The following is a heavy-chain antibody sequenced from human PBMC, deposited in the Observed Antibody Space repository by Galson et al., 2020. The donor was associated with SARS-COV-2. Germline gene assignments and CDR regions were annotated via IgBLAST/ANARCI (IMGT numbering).Heavy chain of an antibody. CDR3: ARDYCSSTSCYYAVGMDV. V-gene: IGHV3-30*04. Sequence: QIGESLKISCAASGFTFSSSAMQWVRQAPGKGLEWVAVISYDGSNKYYADSVKGRFTISRDNSKNTLYLQMNSLRAEDTAVYYCARDYCSSTSCYYAVGMDVWGQGTTVTVSS. D-gene: IGHD2-2*01. J-gene: IGHJ6*02. CDR2: ISYDGSNK. CDR1: GFTFSSSA.